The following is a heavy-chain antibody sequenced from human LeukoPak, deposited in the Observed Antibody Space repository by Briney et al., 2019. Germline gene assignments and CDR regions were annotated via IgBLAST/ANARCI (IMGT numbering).Heavy chain of an antibody. CDR3: AKGFYYISGSFRSLDS. CDR2: ISPAGGAT. V-gene: IGHV3-23*01. D-gene: IGHD3-10*01. Sequence: GGSLRLSCAASGFTFGSFAMSWVRQAPGKGLEWVSSISPAGGATYYADSVKGRFTVSRGNSKNTLYLQMNSLRAEDAALYYCAKGFYYISGSFRSLDSWGQGTLVTVSS. J-gene: IGHJ4*02. CDR1: GFTFGSFA.